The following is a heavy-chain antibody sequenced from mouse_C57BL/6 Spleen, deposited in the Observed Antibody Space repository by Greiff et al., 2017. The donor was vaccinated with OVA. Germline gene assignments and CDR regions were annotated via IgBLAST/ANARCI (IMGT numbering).Heavy chain of an antibody. CDR1: GYTFTSYW. V-gene: IGHV1-64*01. CDR2: IHPNSGST. Sequence: QVQLQQPGAELVKPGASVKLSCKASGYTFTSYWMHWVKQRPGQGLEWIGMIHPNSGSTNYNEKFKSKATLTVDKSSSTAYMQLSSLTSEDSAVYYCIFYYDYDEASFMDYWGQGTSVTVSS. D-gene: IGHD2-4*01. J-gene: IGHJ4*01. CDR3: IFYYDYDEASFMDY.